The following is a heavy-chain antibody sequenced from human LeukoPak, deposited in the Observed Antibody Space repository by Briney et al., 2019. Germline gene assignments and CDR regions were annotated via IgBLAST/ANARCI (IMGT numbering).Heavy chain of an antibody. Sequence: GGSLRLSCAASGFTFSSYAMSWVRQAPGKGLEWVSAISGSGGSTYYADSVKGRFTISRDNSKNTLYLQVNSLRAEDTAAYYCAKDLELGWELGVDYWGQGTLVTVSS. J-gene: IGHJ4*02. CDR2: ISGSGGST. CDR1: GFTFSSYA. V-gene: IGHV3-23*01. D-gene: IGHD1-26*01. CDR3: AKDLELGWELGVDY.